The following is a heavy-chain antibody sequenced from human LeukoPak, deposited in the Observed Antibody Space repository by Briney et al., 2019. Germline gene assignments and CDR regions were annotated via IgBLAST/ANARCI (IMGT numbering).Heavy chain of an antibody. Sequence: GASVKVSCKASGYTFPSYYMHWVRQAPGQGLEWMGIINPSGGSTSYAQNFQGRVTVTRDTSTTTVHMELRGLRSEDTAVYYCARDQEGFDYWGQGTVVTVSS. J-gene: IGHJ4*02. CDR1: GYTFPSYY. CDR3: ARDQEGFDY. V-gene: IGHV1-46*01. CDR2: INPSGGST.